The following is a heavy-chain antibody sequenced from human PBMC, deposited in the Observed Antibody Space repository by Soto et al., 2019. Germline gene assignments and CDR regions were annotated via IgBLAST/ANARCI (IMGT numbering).Heavy chain of an antibody. J-gene: IGHJ6*03. CDR1: GFTFSTYA. V-gene: IGHV3-23*01. CDR3: AGRYCTNGVFYTNYYFHIDV. CDR2: ITTSGGNT. D-gene: IGHD2-8*01. Sequence: EVQLLESGGGLVQPGGSLRLSCAASGFTFSTYAMSWVRQAPGKGLEWVSTITTSGGNTYYADSVQGRFTISRDNSKNTLYLQMNSLRAEDTAVYYCAGRYCTNGVFYTNYYFHIDVWGKGTTVTVSS.